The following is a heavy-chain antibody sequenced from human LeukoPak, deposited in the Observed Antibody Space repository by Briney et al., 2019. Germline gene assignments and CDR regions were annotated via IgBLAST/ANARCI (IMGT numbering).Heavy chain of an antibody. CDR2: IWYDGSNK. CDR1: GFTFSSYG. CDR3: AKGKAEAYPYNFDN. Sequence: GGSLRLSCAASGFTFSSYGMHWVRQAPGKGLEWVAVIWYDGSNKYYADSVEGRFTISRDNSKNTLYLQMNSLRAEDTALYYCAKGKAEAYPYNFDNWGQGILVTVSS. V-gene: IGHV3-33*06. J-gene: IGHJ4*02. D-gene: IGHD1-1*01.